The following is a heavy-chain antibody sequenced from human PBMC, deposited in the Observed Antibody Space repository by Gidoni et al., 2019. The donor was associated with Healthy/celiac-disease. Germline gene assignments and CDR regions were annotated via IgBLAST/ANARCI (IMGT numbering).Heavy chain of an antibody. D-gene: IGHD6-19*01. CDR1: GFTFSSYA. J-gene: IGHJ4*02. V-gene: IGHV3-23*01. Sequence: EVQLLESGGGLVQPGGSLRLSCAASGFTFSSYAMIWVCQAPGKGLEWVSAISGSGGSTYYADSVKGRFNISRDNSKNTLYLQMNSLRAEDTAVYYCANGHMGLAPGGVYWGQGTLVTVSS. CDR2: ISGSGGST. CDR3: ANGHMGLAPGGVY.